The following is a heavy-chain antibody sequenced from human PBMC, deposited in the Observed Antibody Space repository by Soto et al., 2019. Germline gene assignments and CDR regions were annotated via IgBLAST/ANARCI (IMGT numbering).Heavy chain of an antibody. CDR3: ARPQSLGDYTASFDY. CDR1: GYTFTSYG. CDR2: ISAYNGNT. D-gene: IGHD4-17*01. J-gene: IGHJ4*02. V-gene: IGHV1-18*01. Sequence: QVQLVQSGAEVKKPGASVKVSCKASGYTFTSYGISWVRQAPGQGLEWMGWISAYNGNTNYAQKLQGRVTMTTDTSTSTAYMERRSLRTDDTAVYYCARPQSLGDYTASFDYWGKGTLVTASS.